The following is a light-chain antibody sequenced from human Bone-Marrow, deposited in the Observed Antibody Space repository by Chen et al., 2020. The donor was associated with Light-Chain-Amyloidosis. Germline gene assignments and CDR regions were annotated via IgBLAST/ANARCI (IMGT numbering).Light chain of an antibody. V-gene: IGLV1-40*01. CDR1: DTNIGSGYD. CDR2: GNN. CDR3: QSYDSRGSGRVV. J-gene: IGLJ2*01. Sequence: QSVLTQPPSVSGAPGQRVTISCTGGDTNIGSGYDVHWYQQLPRTAPKFLIFGNNNRPLRVQVRFSGSSSGTSSSLASTGLQVEEHVDYHCQSYDSRGSGRVVFGGGTKLTVL.